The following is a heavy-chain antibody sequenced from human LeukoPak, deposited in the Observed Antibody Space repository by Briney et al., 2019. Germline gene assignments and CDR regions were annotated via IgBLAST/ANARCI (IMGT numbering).Heavy chain of an antibody. D-gene: IGHD6-13*01. V-gene: IGHV3-33*06. CDR3: AKDLYSSSPYYFDY. Sequence: GRSLRLSCAASGFTFSSYGMHWVRQAPGKGLEWVAVIWYDGSNKYYADSVKGRFTISRDNSKNTLYLQTNSLRAEDAAVYYCAKDLYSSSPYYFDYWGQGTLVTVSS. J-gene: IGHJ4*02. CDR2: IWYDGSNK. CDR1: GFTFSSYG.